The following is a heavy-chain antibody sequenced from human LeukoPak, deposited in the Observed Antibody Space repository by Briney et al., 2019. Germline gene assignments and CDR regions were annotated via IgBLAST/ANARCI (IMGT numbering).Heavy chain of an antibody. CDR3: AVVVTAIPLSYFDY. D-gene: IGHD2-21*02. V-gene: IGHV1-8*01. J-gene: IGHJ4*02. Sequence: GASVKVSCKASGYTFTNYDINWVRQATGQGLEWMGWMNSNSGNTGYAQKFQGRVTMTRNTSIGTAYMELSSLRSEDTAVYYCAVVVTAIPLSYFDYWGQGTLVTVSS. CDR1: GYTFTNYD. CDR2: MNSNSGNT.